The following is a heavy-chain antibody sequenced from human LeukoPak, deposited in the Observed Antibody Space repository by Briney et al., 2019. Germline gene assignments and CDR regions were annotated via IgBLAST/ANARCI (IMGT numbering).Heavy chain of an antibody. CDR2: IIPMFGTA. Sequence: SVKVSCKASGGTFSSYATSWVRQAPGEGLEWMGRIIPMFGTADYAHKFQGRVTITADESTETAYMELSSLRSEDTAIYYRARDGHRGFREHWGQGTLVTVSS. D-gene: IGHD3-10*01. J-gene: IGHJ1*01. V-gene: IGHV1-69*13. CDR3: ARDGHRGFREH. CDR1: GGTFSSYA.